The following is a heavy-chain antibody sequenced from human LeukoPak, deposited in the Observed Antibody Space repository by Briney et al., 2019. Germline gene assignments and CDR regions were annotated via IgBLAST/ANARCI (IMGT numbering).Heavy chain of an antibody. CDR2: ISSSSSTI. Sequence: GGSLRLSCAASGFTFSSYTMNWVRQAPGKGLEWVSYISSSSSTIHYADSVKGRFTISRDNAKNSLYLQMNSLRDEDTAVYYCARVGAIVARLPHFDYWGQGTLVTVSS. CDR3: ARVGAIVARLPHFDY. CDR1: GFTFSSYT. D-gene: IGHD5-12*01. J-gene: IGHJ4*02. V-gene: IGHV3-48*02.